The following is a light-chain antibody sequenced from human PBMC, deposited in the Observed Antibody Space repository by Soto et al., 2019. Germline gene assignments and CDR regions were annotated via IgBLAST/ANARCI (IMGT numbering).Light chain of an antibody. V-gene: IGKV3-20*01. CDR1: QSVSSSS. CDR2: GAS. CDR3: QQYGSSPYT. Sequence: EIVLTQSPGTLSLSPGERATLSCRASQSVSSSSLAWYQQKPGQAPRLLIYGASIRATGIPDRFSGSGSGTDFTLTISSLEPEDFAVFYCQQYGSSPYTLGQGTKLEIK. J-gene: IGKJ2*01.